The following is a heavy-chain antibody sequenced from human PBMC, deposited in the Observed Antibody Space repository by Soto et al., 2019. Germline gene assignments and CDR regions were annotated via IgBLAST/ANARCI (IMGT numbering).Heavy chain of an antibody. CDR2: MSHSGGT. Sequence: QVQLQQWGAGLLKPSETLSLTCAVYGGFVSSGSYYWSWIRQPPGKGLEWIGEMSHSGGTHFNPSLKSRVTISVNTPKNQFSLKMSSMTAADTALYYCARVERGTATTVVDAFDIWGPGTMVTVSS. D-gene: IGHD1-1*01. V-gene: IGHV4-34*01. CDR1: GGFVSSGSYY. J-gene: IGHJ3*02. CDR3: ARVERGTATTVVDAFDI.